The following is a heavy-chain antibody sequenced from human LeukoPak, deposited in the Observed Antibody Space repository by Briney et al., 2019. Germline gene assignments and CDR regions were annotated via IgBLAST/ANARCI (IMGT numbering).Heavy chain of an antibody. Sequence: PSETLSLTCTVSGGSISSSSYYWGWIRQPPGKGLEWIGSIYYSGSTYYNPSLKSRVTISVDTSKNQFSLKLSSVTAADTAVYYCARGMGDSSGYYYGYYFDYWGQGTLVTVSS. CDR1: GGSISSSSYY. D-gene: IGHD3-22*01. V-gene: IGHV4-39*01. CDR3: ARGMGDSSGYYYGYYFDY. CDR2: IYYSGST. J-gene: IGHJ4*02.